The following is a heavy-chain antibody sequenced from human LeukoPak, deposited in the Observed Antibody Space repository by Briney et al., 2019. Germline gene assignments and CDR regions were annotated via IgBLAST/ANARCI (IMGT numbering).Heavy chain of an antibody. CDR3: AKGSERWLQLGCDY. CDR1: GFTFDDYA. CDR2: ISWNSGSI. J-gene: IGHJ4*02. V-gene: IGHV3-9*01. Sequence: PGGSLRLSCAASGFTFDDYAMHWVRQAPGKGLEWVSGISWNSGSIGYADSVKGRFTISRDNAKNSLYLQMNSLRAEDTALYYCAKGSERWLQLGCDYWGQGTLVTVPS. D-gene: IGHD5-24*01.